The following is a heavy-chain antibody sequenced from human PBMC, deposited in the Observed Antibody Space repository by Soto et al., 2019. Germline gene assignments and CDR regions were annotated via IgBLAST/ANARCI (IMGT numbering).Heavy chain of an antibody. V-gene: IGHV3-21*02. J-gene: IGHJ4*02. CDR1: GFTFSSYA. CDR3: ARDGIVVVY. D-gene: IGHD2-21*01. Sequence: EVQLVESGGGLVKPGGSLRLSCAASGFTFSSYAMSWVRQAPGKGLEWVSSISSSSSNMYYADSVKGRFTISRDNAKKSLYLEMKSLRAEDTALYYCARDGIVVVYWGQGTLFTVAS. CDR2: ISSSSSNM.